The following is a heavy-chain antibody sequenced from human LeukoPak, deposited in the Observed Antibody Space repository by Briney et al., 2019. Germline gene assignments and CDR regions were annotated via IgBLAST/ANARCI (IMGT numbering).Heavy chain of an antibody. Sequence: SETLSLTCTVSGGCISSYYWSWIRQPPGRGLEWIGYIYYSGSTNYSPSLKGRVTISVDTSKNQFSLKLSSVTAADTAVYYCARDQSYGQFFDYWGQGTLVTVSS. CDR3: ARDQSYGQFFDY. CDR2: IYYSGST. J-gene: IGHJ4*02. V-gene: IGHV4-59*01. CDR1: GGCISSYY. D-gene: IGHD5-18*01.